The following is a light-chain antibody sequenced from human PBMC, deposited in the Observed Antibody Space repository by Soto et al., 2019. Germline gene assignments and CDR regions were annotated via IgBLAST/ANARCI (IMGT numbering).Light chain of an antibody. CDR3: HQHCSSPFT. Sequence: DIVMTQSPDSVAVSLGERATINCKSSHRILYRSNNFNYVAWYQQKPGQTPKLIIYWTSTRESGVPDRFSGSGSGTDFTLTISSLQTEDVAVYSSHQHCSSPFTFGPGTKVEIK. J-gene: IGKJ3*01. CDR2: WTS. CDR1: HRILYRSNNFNY. V-gene: IGKV4-1*01.